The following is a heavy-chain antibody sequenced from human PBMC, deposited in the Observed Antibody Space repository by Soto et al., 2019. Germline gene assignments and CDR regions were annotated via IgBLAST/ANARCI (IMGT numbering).Heavy chain of an antibody. CDR1: GFTFSSCT. CDR3: AILPEATVITPTGAFDY. CDR2: ISPSTSHI. Sequence: EVHLVESGGGLVKPGGSLRLSCAVSGFTFSSCTMNWVRQAPGKGLEWVSSISPSTSHIYYADSVKGRFTISRDNAKNSLFLQMNSLRSDDTAVYFCAILPEATVITPTGAFDYWGQGTLVTVSS. D-gene: IGHD1-20*01. V-gene: IGHV3-21*04. J-gene: IGHJ4*02.